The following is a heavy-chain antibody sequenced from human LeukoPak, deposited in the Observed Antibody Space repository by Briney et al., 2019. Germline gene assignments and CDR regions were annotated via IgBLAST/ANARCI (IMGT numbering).Heavy chain of an antibody. D-gene: IGHD6-13*01. CDR3: ARDGSIAAAGTADY. CDR2: INPSGGST. J-gene: IGHJ4*02. CDR1: GYTFTSYY. V-gene: IGHV1-46*01. Sequence: GASVKVSCKASGYTFTSYYMHWVRQAPGQGLEWMGIINPSGGSTSYAQKFQGRVTMTRDTSISTAYMELSRLRSDDTAVYYCARDGSIAAAGTADYWGQGTLVTVSS.